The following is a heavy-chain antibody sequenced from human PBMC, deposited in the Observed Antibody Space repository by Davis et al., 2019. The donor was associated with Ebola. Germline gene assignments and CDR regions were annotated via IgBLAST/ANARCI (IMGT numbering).Heavy chain of an antibody. J-gene: IGHJ6*02. CDR2: ISYDGSNK. CDR1: GFTFSSYG. Sequence: GGSLRLSCAASGFTFSSYGMHWVRQAPGKGLEWVAVISYDGSNKYYADSVKGRFTISRDNSKNTLYLQMNSLRAEDTAVYYCAKGDYDFWSGSLPYGMDVWGQGTTVIVSS. CDR3: AKGDYDFWSGSLPYGMDV. V-gene: IGHV3-30*18. D-gene: IGHD3-3*01.